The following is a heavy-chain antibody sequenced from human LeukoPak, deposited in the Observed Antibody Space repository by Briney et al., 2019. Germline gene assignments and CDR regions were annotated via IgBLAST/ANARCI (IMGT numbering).Heavy chain of an antibody. CDR1: GFTFSSYW. V-gene: IGHV3-66*01. CDR3: ARAAYYYDSSGYYPRVYYFDY. CDR2: IYSGGST. D-gene: IGHD3-22*01. J-gene: IGHJ4*02. Sequence: HPGGSLRLSCAASGFTFSSYWMSWVRQAPGKGLEWVSVIYSGGSTYYADSVKGRFTISRDNSKNTLYLQMNSLRAEDTAVYYCARAAYYYDSSGYYPRVYYFDYWGQGTLVTVSS.